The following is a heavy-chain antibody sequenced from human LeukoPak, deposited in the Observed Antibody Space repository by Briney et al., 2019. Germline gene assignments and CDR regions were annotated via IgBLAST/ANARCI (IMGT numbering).Heavy chain of an antibody. CDR1: GFTFSSYW. CDR2: ISGSGGST. D-gene: IGHD6-19*01. Sequence: GGSLRLSCAASGFTFSSYWMSWVRQAPGKGLEWVSAISGSGGSTYYAGSVKGRFTISGDNSENTLYLQMNSLRAEDTAVYYCAKAKGAVAAVYYFDYWGQGTLVTVSS. J-gene: IGHJ4*02. V-gene: IGHV3-23*01. CDR3: AKAKGAVAAVYYFDY.